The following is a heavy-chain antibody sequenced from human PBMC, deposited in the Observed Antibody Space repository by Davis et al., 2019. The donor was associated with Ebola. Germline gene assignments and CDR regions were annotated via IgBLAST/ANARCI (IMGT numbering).Heavy chain of an antibody. V-gene: IGHV4-39*01. CDR1: GGSISSTTYY. CDR3: ARQYTSTTTPRRTHFDY. Sequence: MPSETLSLTCTVSGGSISSTTYYWGWIRQPPGKGLEWIGTIYYSGSSDYNPSLKSRVTISVDTSKNQFSLKLSSLTAADTAMYYCARQYTSTTTPRRTHFDYWGQGTLVSVSS. D-gene: IGHD6-13*01. CDR2: IYYSGSS. J-gene: IGHJ4*02.